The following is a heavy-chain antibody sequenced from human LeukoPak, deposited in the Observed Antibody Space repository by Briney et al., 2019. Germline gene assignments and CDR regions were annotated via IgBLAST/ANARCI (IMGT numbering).Heavy chain of an antibody. V-gene: IGHV3-48*04. J-gene: IGHJ4*02. Sequence: GGSLRLSCAASGFTFSSYSMNWVRQAPGKGLEWVSYISSSSSTIYYADSVKGRFTISRDNAKNSLYLQMDSLRAEDTAVYYCARDSPGSSGWFDYWGQGTLVTVSS. CDR1: GFTFSSYS. D-gene: IGHD6-19*01. CDR2: ISSSSSTI. CDR3: ARDSPGSSGWFDY.